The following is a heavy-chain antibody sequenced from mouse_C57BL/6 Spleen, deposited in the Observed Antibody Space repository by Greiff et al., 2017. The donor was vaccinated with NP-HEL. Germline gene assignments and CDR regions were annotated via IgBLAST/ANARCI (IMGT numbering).Heavy chain of an antibody. V-gene: IGHV1-64*01. J-gene: IGHJ4*01. Sequence: QVQLQQPGAELVKPGASVKLSCKASGYTFTSYWMHWVKQRPGQGLEWIGMIHPNSGSTNYNEKFKSKATLTVDKSSSTAYMQLSSLTSEDSAVYYGARGGLPYYPVYAMDYWGQGTSVTVSS. CDR1: GYTFTSYW. CDR3: ARGGLPYYPVYAMDY. CDR2: IHPNSGST. D-gene: IGHD1-1*01.